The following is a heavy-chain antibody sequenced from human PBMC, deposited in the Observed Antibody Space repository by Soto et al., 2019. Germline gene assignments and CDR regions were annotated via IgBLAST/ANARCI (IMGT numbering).Heavy chain of an antibody. J-gene: IGHJ4*02. CDR1: GFTFSSYS. CDR3: ARGYRGYSYSYHFDY. D-gene: IGHD5-18*01. CDR2: ISSSSSYI. Sequence: EVQLVESGGGLVKPGGSLRLSCAASGFTFSSYSMNWVRQAPGKGLEWVSSISSSSSYIYYADSVKGRFTISRDNAKNSLYLQMNSLRAEDTAVYYFARGYRGYSYSYHFDYWGQGTLVTVSS. V-gene: IGHV3-21*01.